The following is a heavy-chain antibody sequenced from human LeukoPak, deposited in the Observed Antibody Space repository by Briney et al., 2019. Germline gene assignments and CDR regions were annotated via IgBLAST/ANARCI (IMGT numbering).Heavy chain of an antibody. CDR2: ISYDGSNK. J-gene: IGHJ4*02. CDR1: GFAFSTYW. Sequence: GGSLRLSCAASGFAFSTYWMHWVRQAPGKGLEWVAVISYDGSNKYYADSVKGRFTISRDNSKNTLYLQMSSLRAEDTAVYYCARDGGYYYDSSGSYYFDYWGQGTLVTVSS. CDR3: ARDGGYYYDSSGSYYFDY. V-gene: IGHV3-30*03. D-gene: IGHD3-22*01.